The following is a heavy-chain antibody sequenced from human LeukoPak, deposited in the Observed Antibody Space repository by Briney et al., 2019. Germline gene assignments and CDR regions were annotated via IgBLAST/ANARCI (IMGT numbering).Heavy chain of an antibody. V-gene: IGHV3-48*04. CDR1: GFPFSIYS. D-gene: IGHD5-18*01. CDR2: ITSSSSTL. CDR3: ARVKHTAMAPDY. Sequence: SGGSLRLSCSASGFPFSIYSMNWVRQAPGKGPEWISYITSSSSTLYYADSVNGRFTISRDNAKNSLYLQMNGLRVEDTAVYYCARVKHTAMAPDYWGQGTLVTVSS. J-gene: IGHJ4*02.